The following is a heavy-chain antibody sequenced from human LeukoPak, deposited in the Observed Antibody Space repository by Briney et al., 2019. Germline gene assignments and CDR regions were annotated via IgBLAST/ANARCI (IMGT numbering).Heavy chain of an antibody. CDR2: ISSSISYT. CDR3: AKILAQNYYYYMDV. Sequence: GGSLRLSCAASGFTFSSYSMNSVRQAPGEGREWVSSISSSISYTYYADSVKGRFTISRDNAKNSLNLQMNSLRAEDTAVYYCAKILAQNYYYYMDVWGKGTTVTVSS. V-gene: IGHV3-21*01. CDR1: GFTFSSYS. J-gene: IGHJ6*03.